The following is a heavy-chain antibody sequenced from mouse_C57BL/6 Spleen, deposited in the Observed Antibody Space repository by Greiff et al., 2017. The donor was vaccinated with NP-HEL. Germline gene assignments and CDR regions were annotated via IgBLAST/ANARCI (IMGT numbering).Heavy chain of an antibody. V-gene: IGHV1-64*01. CDR3: ARGWDFYYAMDY. D-gene: IGHD4-1*01. CDR1: GYTFTSYW. CDR2: IHPNSGST. J-gene: IGHJ4*01. Sequence: QVQLQQPGAELVKPGASVKLSCKASGYTFTSYWMHWVKQRPGQGLEWIGMIHPNSGSTNYNEKFKSKATLTVDKSSSTAYMQLSSLTSEDSAVYYCARGWDFYYAMDYWGQGTSVTVSS.